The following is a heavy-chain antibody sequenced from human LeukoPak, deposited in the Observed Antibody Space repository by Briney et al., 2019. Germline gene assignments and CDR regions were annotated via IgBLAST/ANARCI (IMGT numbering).Heavy chain of an antibody. V-gene: IGHV3-30-3*01. D-gene: IGHD3-9*01. CDR2: ISYDGSNK. CDR1: GFTFSSYA. CDR3: ASDLGGYDILTGSDY. J-gene: IGHJ4*02. Sequence: PGGSLRLSCAASGFTFSSYAMHWVRQAPGNGLGWVAVISYDGSNKYYADSGRGRFTISTDNSKDTLYLQMNSLRAEDTAVYYCASDLGGYDILTGSDYWGQGTLVTVSS.